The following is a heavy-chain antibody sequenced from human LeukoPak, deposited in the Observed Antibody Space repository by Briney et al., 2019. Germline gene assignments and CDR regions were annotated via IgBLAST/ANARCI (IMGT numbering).Heavy chain of an antibody. CDR2: INHSANT. CDR1: GGSFSGYY. CDR3: ARGRYGGFFDC. J-gene: IGHJ4*02. Sequence: PSETLSLTCVVYGGSFSGYYWTWIRQPPGKGLEWIGEINHSANTHYNPSLKSRVTISLDTSKSQFSLNLSSVTAADTAVFYCARGRYGGFFDCWGQGTLVTVSS. D-gene: IGHD5-12*01. V-gene: IGHV4-34*01.